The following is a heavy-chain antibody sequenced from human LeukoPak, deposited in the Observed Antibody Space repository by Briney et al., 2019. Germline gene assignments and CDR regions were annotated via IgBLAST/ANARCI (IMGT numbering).Heavy chain of an antibody. D-gene: IGHD6-6*01. V-gene: IGHV4-39*01. J-gene: IGHJ3*02. CDR2: IYYSGST. CDR1: GGSISSSSYY. CDR3: ARQEYSTPGENAFDI. Sequence: SETLSLTCTVSGGSISSSSYYWGWIRQPPGKGLEWLGSIYYSGSTYYNPSLKSRVTISEDTSKNQFSLKLSSVTAADTAVYYCARQEYSTPGENAFDIWGQGTMVTVSS.